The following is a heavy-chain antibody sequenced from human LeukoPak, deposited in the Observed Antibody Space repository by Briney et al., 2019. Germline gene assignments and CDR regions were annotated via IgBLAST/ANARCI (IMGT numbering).Heavy chain of an antibody. CDR1: GGSFSGYY. J-gene: IGHJ6*03. Sequence: SETLSLTCAVYGGSFSGYYWTWIPQPPGKGLEWIGEINQSGSTNYNPSLNSRITISVDTSKNQFSLQLSSVTAADTAVYYCARDSRYCVATSCSRGIGYMDVWGKGTTVTVSS. CDR2: INQSGST. CDR3: ARDSRYCVATSCSRGIGYMDV. D-gene: IGHD2-2*01. V-gene: IGHV4-34*01.